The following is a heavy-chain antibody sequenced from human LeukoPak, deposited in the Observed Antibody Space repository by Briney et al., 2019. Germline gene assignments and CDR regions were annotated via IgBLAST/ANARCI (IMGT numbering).Heavy chain of an antibody. Sequence: SETLSLTCTVSGGSISSGSYYWSWIRQPAGKGLEWIGRIYTSGSTNYNPSLKSRVTMSIDTSTNQFSLKLNSLTAADTAVYYCAKEGMIRGVIDYWGQGALVTVSS. CDR3: AKEGMIRGVIDY. J-gene: IGHJ4*02. V-gene: IGHV4-61*02. D-gene: IGHD3-10*01. CDR2: IYTSGST. CDR1: GGSISSGSYY.